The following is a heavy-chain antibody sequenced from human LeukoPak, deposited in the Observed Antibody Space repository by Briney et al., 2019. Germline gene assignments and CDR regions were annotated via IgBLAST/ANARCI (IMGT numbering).Heavy chain of an antibody. CDR1: GYTFTGYY. CDR3: ARDLLQMVRGVHPYVFDY. V-gene: IGHV1-2*02. Sequence: ASVKVSCKASGYTFTGYYMHWVRQAPGQGLEWMGWINPNSGGTNYAQKFQGRVTMTRDTSISTAYMELSRLRSDDTAVYYCARDLLQMVRGVHPYVFDYWGQGTLVTVSS. J-gene: IGHJ4*02. CDR2: INPNSGGT. D-gene: IGHD3-10*01.